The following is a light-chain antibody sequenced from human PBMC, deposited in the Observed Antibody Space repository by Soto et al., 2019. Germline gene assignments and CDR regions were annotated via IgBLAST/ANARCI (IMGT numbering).Light chain of an antibody. CDR1: QSINSY. CDR2: AAS. J-gene: IGKJ5*01. CDR3: QQSYSSPIT. V-gene: IGKV1-39*01. Sequence: DIQMTHSPSSLSASVVDRVTTTFRASQSINSYLSWFQQKPGKAPKFLIYAASSLQSGVPSRFSGSGSGTDFTLTISSLQPEDFGTYYCQQSYSSPITFGQGTRLEIK.